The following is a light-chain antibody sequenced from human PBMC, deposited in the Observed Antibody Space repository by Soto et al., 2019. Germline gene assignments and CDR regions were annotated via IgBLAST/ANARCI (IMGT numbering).Light chain of an antibody. Sequence: QSVLTQPASVSGSPGQSITISCAGTSSDVGEYNLVSWYQQHPGEAPKVLIYEVTKRPSGLSSRFAGSKSGNTASLTISGLQAEDEADYYFCSYAGDSALVFGTGTKVTVL. J-gene: IGLJ1*01. CDR2: EVT. V-gene: IGLV2-23*02. CDR1: SSDVGEYNL. CDR3: CSYAGDSALV.